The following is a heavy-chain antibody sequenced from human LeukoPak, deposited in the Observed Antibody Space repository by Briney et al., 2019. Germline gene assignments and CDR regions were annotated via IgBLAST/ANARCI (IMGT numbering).Heavy chain of an antibody. J-gene: IGHJ4*02. CDR3: AKDVEKLQYYFDY. V-gene: IGHV3-30*18. CDR1: GFTFSSYG. CDR2: ISYDGSNK. D-gene: IGHD6-6*01. Sequence: GRSLRLSCAASGFTFSSYGMHWVRQAPGKGLEWVAVISYDGSNKYYADSVKGRFTISRDNSKNTLYLQMNSLRAEDTAVYYCAKDVEKLQYYFDYWGQGTLVTVFS.